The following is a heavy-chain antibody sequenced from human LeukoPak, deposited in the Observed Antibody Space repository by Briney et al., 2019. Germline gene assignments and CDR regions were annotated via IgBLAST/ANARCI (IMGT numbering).Heavy chain of an antibody. CDR3: ARDAYYYGSGSSP. Sequence: PSETLSLTCGVSGGSFSTYYWSWIRQPPGKGLEWIGEINHSGSTNYNPSLKSRVTMSVDTSKSQFSLKLSSVTAADTAVYYCARDAYYYGSGSSPWGQGTLVTVSS. CDR2: INHSGST. CDR1: GGSFSTYY. J-gene: IGHJ5*02. V-gene: IGHV4-34*01. D-gene: IGHD3-10*01.